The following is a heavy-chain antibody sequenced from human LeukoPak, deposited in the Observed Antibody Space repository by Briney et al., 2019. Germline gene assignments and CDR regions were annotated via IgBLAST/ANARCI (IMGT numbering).Heavy chain of an antibody. Sequence: GGSLRLSCAASGFTFSSYAMHWVRQAPGKGLEWVAVISYDGSNKFYADSVKGRFTISRDNSKNTLYLQMNSLRAEDTAVYYCARDLGFLEPEDAFDIWGQGTMVTVSS. CDR1: GFTFSSYA. CDR2: ISYDGSNK. V-gene: IGHV3-30*01. D-gene: IGHD3-3*02. J-gene: IGHJ3*02. CDR3: ARDLGFLEPEDAFDI.